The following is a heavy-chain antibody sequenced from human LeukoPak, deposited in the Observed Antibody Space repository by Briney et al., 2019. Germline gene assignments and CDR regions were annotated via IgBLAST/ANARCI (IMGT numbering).Heavy chain of an antibody. J-gene: IGHJ3*02. Sequence: GGSLRLSCAASGFTFSSYWMGWVRQAPGKGLEWVANIKQDGSEKYYVDSVKGRFTISRDNAKNSLYLQMNSLRAEDTAVYYCARDLRYFDWPYLEQGAFDIWGQGTMVTVSS. CDR2: IKQDGSEK. CDR1: GFTFSSYW. D-gene: IGHD3-9*01. V-gene: IGHV3-7*03. CDR3: ARDLRYFDWPYLEQGAFDI.